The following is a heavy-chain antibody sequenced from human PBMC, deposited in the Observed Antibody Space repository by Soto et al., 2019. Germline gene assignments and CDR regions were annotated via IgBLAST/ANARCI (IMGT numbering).Heavy chain of an antibody. CDR3: AKRRSPSIAVAVDY. CDR1: GFTFSSYA. Sequence: GSLRLSCAASGFTFSSYAMSWVRQAPGKGLEWVSAISGSGGSTYYADSVKGRFTISRDNSKNTLYLQMNSLRAEDTAVYYCAKRRSPSIAVAVDYWGQGTLVTVSS. CDR2: ISGSGGST. J-gene: IGHJ4*02. D-gene: IGHD6-19*01. V-gene: IGHV3-23*01.